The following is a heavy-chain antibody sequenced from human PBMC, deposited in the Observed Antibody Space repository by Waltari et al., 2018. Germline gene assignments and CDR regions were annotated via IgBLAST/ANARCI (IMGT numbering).Heavy chain of an antibody. CDR1: GLTVCSNY. CDR3: ARDGSWYSSSSGWFDP. J-gene: IGHJ5*02. D-gene: IGHD6-6*01. Sequence: EVQLVESGGGLLQPGGSLRLSCAASGLTVCSNYMSWVRQAPGKGLELVAVIYSVGSTYYADSVKGRFTISRDNSKNTLYLQMNSLRAEDTAVYYCARDGSWYSSSSGWFDPWGQGTLVTVSS. V-gene: IGHV3-53*01. CDR2: IYSVGST.